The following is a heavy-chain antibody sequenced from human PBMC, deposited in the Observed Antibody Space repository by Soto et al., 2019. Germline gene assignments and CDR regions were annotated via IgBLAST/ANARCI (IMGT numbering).Heavy chain of an antibody. CDR1: GGSISSNTYY. Sequence: SEPLSLTCTVSGGSISSNTYYWGWIRQPPGKGLEWIGSIYYSGSTYYNPSLKSRVTISVDTSKNQFSLKLISVTAADTAVYYCARKVPYAFDIWGQGTIVTVSS. V-gene: IGHV4-39*01. CDR2: IYYSGST. J-gene: IGHJ3*02. CDR3: ARKVPYAFDI.